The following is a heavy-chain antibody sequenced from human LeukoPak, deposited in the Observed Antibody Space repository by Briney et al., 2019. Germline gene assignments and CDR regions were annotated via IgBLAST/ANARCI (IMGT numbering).Heavy chain of an antibody. J-gene: IGHJ4*02. V-gene: IGHV3-66*01. D-gene: IGHD4-17*01. CDR3: ARESAGNDYGYYPDY. CDR1: GFTVSINY. CDR2: IYSGGST. Sequence: PGGSLRLSCAASGFTVSINYMSWVRQAPGKGLEWVSVIYSGGSTYYADSVKGRFTISRDNSKNTLYLQINSLRVEDTAVYYCARESAGNDYGYYPDYWGQGTLVTVSS.